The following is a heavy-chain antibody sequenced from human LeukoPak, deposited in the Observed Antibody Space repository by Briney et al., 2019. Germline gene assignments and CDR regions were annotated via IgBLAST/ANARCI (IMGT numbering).Heavy chain of an antibody. J-gene: IGHJ4*02. CDR3: ARDRYGSGSYFSDY. CDR1: GGSFSGYY. V-gene: IGHV4-59*12. CDR2: IYYSGST. Sequence: SETLSLTCAVYGGSFSGYYWNWIRQPPGKGLEWIGYIYYSGSTNSNPSLKSRVTISLDTSKNQFSLKLSSVTAADTATYYCARDRYGSGSYFSDYWGQGTLVTVSS. D-gene: IGHD3-10*01.